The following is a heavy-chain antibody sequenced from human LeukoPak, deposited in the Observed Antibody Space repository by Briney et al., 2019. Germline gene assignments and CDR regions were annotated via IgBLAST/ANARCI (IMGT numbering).Heavy chain of an antibody. J-gene: IGHJ6*02. CDR1: GYSFTSYW. V-gene: IGHV5-51*01. D-gene: IGHD2-2*01. CDR3: ARAIGTSQFYFYYGMDV. Sequence: GESLQISCKGSGYSFTSYWIGWVRQMPGKGLEWMGIIYAGDSDTRYSPSFQGQVTTSVDKSISTAYLQWSSLQASDTAMYYCARAIGTSQFYFYYGMDVWGQGTTVTVSS. CDR2: IYAGDSDT.